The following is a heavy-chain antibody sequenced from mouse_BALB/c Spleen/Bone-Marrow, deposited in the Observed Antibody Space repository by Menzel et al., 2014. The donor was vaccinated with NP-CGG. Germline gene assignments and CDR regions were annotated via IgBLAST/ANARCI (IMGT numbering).Heavy chain of an antibody. CDR1: GYIFTSYV. V-gene: IGHV1-14*01. J-gene: IGHJ2*01. CDR2: INPYNDVT. D-gene: IGHD2-3*01. CDR3: AREGWLLRFDY. Sequence: EAQLQQSGPDLVKPGTSVKMSCKASGYIFTSYVMDWVKQKPGQGLEWIGYINPYNDVTNYNEKFKGKATLTSDKSSSTAYMEVSSLTSEDSAVYYCAREGWLLRFDYWGQGTTLTVSS.